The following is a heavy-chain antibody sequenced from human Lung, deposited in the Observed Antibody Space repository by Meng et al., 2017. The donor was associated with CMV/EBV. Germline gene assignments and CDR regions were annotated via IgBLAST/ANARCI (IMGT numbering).Heavy chain of an antibody. J-gene: IGHJ6*02. CDR1: GYTSTNYV. D-gene: IGHD2-2*01. Sequence: ASVXVSCKASGYTSTNYVINRVLQAPGQGLQWMGWVSGYNDNTKYSQKLQDRVTMTTDISTSIAYMELKSLRSDDTAIYYCSRTYWSSTSCSTPYDYALDVWXQGTXVTVSS. V-gene: IGHV1-18*01. CDR3: SRTYWSSTSCSTPYDYALDV. CDR2: VSGYNDNT.